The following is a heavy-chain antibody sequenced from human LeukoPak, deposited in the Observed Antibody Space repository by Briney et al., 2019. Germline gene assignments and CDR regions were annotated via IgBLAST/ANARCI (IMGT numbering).Heavy chain of an antibody. CDR2: ISSSSSYI. CDR3: ARDTGRNFDY. D-gene: IGHD1-14*01. J-gene: IGHJ4*02. V-gene: IGHV3-21*01. CDR1: GFTFSSYS. Sequence: PGGSLRPSCAASGFTFSSYSMNWVRQAPGKGLEWVSSISSSSSYIYYADSVKGRFTISRDNAKNSLYLQMNSLRAEGTAVYYCARDTGRNFDYWGQGTLVTVSS.